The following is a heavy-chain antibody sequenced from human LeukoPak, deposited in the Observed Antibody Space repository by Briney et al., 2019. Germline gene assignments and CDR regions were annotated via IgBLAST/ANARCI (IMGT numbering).Heavy chain of an antibody. J-gene: IGHJ3*02. CDR3: ARDESADPKNAFDI. V-gene: IGHV1-2*02. Sequence: ASVKVSCKASGYTFTDYHIHWVRQAPGQGLEWMGWLNPNTGGTNYAQSFQGSASLTRDTSISTAYIELSRLTSDDTATYFCARDESADPKNAFDIWGQGTVVTVSS. CDR2: LNPNTGGT. CDR1: GYTFTDYH.